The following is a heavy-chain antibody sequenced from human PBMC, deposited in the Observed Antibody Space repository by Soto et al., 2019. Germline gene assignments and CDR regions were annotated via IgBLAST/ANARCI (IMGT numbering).Heavy chain of an antibody. CDR3: AREIPVATILGYYYGMDV. D-gene: IGHD5-12*01. Sequence: GGSLRLSCAASGFTFSSYGMHWVRQAPGKGLEWVAVIWYDGSNKYYADSVKGRFTISRDNSKNTLYLQMNSLRAEDTAVYYCAREIPVATILGYYYGMDVWGQGTTVTVSS. V-gene: IGHV3-33*01. CDR1: GFTFSSYG. J-gene: IGHJ6*02. CDR2: IWYDGSNK.